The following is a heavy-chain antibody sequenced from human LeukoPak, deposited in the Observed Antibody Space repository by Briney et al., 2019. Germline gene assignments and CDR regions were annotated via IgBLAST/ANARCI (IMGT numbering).Heavy chain of an antibody. V-gene: IGHV4-59*08. CDR1: GGSISSYY. J-gene: IGHJ4*02. CDR3: ASVDTAMVTIDY. Sequence: SETLSLTCTVSGGSISSYYWSWIRQPPGKGLGWIGYIYYSGSTNYNPSLKSRVTISVDTSKNQFSLKLSSVTAADTAVYYCASVDTAMVTIDYWGQGTLVTVSS. CDR2: IYYSGST. D-gene: IGHD5-18*01.